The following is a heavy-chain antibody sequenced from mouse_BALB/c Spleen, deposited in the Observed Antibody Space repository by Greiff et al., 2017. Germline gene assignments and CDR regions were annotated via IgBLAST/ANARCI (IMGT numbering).Heavy chain of an antibody. J-gene: IGHJ3*01. V-gene: IGHV2-9*02. D-gene: IGHD2-4*01. CDR1: GFSLTSYG. CDR3: ARAGDLYYDYDGGFAY. Sequence: VKLVESGPGLVAPSQSLSITCTVSGFSLTSYGVHWVRQPPGKGLEWLGVIWAGGSTNYNSALMSRLSISKDNSKSQVFLKMNSLQTDDTAMYYCARAGDLYYDYDGGFAYWGQGTLVTVSA. CDR2: IWAGGST.